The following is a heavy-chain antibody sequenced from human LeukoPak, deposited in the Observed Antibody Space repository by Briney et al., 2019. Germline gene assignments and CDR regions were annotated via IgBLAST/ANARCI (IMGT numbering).Heavy chain of an antibody. Sequence: SVKVSCKASGGTFSSYAISWVRQAPGQGLEWMGGIIPIFGTANYAQKFQGRVTITADESTSTAYMELSGLRSEDTAVYYCAIFLDVVVVAATGPFDYWGQGTLVTVSS. V-gene: IGHV1-69*13. CDR1: GGTFSSYA. CDR3: AIFLDVVVVAATGPFDY. J-gene: IGHJ4*02. D-gene: IGHD2-15*01. CDR2: IIPIFGTA.